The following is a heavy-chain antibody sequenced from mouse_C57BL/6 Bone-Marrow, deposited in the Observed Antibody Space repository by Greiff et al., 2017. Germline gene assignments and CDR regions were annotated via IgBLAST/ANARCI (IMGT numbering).Heavy chain of an antibody. CDR1: GYTFTSYW. CDR2: INPSSGYT. CDR3: AIYYYGSSGDY. V-gene: IGHV1-7*01. J-gene: IGHJ2*01. D-gene: IGHD1-1*01. Sequence: QVQLQQSGAELAKPGASVKLSCKAFGYTFTSYWMHWVKQRPGQGLEWIGYINPSSGYTKYNQKFKDKATLTADKSSSTAYMQLSSLTYEDSAVYYCAIYYYGSSGDYWGQGTTLTVSS.